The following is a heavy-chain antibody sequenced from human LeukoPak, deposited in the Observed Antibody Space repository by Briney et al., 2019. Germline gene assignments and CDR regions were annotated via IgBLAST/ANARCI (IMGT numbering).Heavy chain of an antibody. CDR2: ISGSGGST. CDR1: GFTFSSYA. Sequence: GGSLRLSCAASGFTFSSYAMSWVRQAPGKGLEWVSAISGSGGSTYYADSVKGRFTISRDNSKNTLYLQMNSLRAEDTALYYCAKDISPLYYYYGMDVWGQGTTVTVSS. J-gene: IGHJ6*02. V-gene: IGHV3-23*01. CDR3: AKDISPLYYYYGMDV.